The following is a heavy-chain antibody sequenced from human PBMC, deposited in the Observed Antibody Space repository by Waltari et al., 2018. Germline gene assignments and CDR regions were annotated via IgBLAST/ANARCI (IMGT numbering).Heavy chain of an antibody. V-gene: IGHV4-4*02. Sequence: QLQLQESGPGLVKPSGTLSLTCAVSGDSMSSAYWWSWVRPPPGKGLEWIGQVYGGGRTNYNPSFASRVTVSLDTYNKQFSLKVTSATAADTAVYYCARDRGRGLYLDSWGPGLLVTVSP. CDR3: ARDRGRGLYLDS. D-gene: IGHD2-15*01. CDR2: VYGGGRT. CDR1: GDSMSSAYW. J-gene: IGHJ4*02.